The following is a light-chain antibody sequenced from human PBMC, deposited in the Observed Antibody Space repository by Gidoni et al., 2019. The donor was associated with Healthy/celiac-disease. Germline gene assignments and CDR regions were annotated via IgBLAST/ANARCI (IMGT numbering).Light chain of an antibody. V-gene: IGLV2-14*01. CDR1: SSDVGGYNY. CDR2: EVS. CDR3: SSYTSSSTRL. J-gene: IGLJ2*01. Sequence: QSALTPPASVSGSPGQSITISCTGTSSDVGGYNYVSWYQQHPGKAPKLMIDEVSYRPSGVSNRFSGSKSGNTASLTISGLQAEDDADYYCSSYTSSSTRLFGGGTKLTVL.